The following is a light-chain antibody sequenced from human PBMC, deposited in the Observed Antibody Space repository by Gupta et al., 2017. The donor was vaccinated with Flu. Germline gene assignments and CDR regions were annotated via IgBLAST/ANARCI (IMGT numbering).Light chain of an antibody. Sequence: HSVLTPPPSASATPGQRVTFSCSGSSSNIGSNTVNWYPQLPGTAPKLLIYNNNQRPSGVPDRFSGSKSGTSASLAISGLQSEDEADYYCAAWDDSLSWVFGGGTKLAVL. V-gene: IGLV1-44*01. CDR2: NNN. CDR3: AAWDDSLSWV. CDR1: SSNIGSNT. J-gene: IGLJ3*02.